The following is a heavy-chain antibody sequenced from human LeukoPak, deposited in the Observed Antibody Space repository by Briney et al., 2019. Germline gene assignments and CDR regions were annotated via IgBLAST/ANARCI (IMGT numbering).Heavy chain of an antibody. V-gene: IGHV1-69*06. D-gene: IGHD5-18*01. CDR2: IIPIFGTA. CDR1: GGTFSSYA. CDR3: ARGRTWIQLRAPDYYYYYMDV. Sequence: SVKVSCKASGGTFSSYAISWVRQAPGQGLEWMGGIIPIFGTANYAQKFQGRVTITADKSTSTAYMELSSLRSEDTAVYYCARGRTWIQLRAPDYYYYYMDVWGKGTTVTIFS. J-gene: IGHJ6*03.